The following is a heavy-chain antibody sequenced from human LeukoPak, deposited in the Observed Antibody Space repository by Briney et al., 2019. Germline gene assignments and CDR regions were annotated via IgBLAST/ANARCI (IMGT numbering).Heavy chain of an antibody. CDR2: ISGNNDNP. CDR1: GYTFSNFG. D-gene: IGHD2-2*01. V-gene: IGHV1-18*01. Sequence: ASVKVSCKASGYTFSNFGINWVRQAPGQGLAWMGWISGNNDNPNYGQKFQGRLTVTTDSSTNTAYMELSNLRFDDTAVYYCARDGTSTDDYWGQGTLVTVSS. J-gene: IGHJ4*02. CDR3: ARDGTSTDDY.